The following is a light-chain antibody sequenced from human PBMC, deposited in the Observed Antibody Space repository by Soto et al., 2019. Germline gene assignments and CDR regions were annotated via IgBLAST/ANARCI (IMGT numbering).Light chain of an antibody. V-gene: IGKV3-15*01. Sequence: VVMTQSPATLSVSPGDRATLSXRASQSFICNFAWYQQYTGXXTRIXXXDSXTRATGILARFSGSGSGREFTLTISSLQSEDFAVYYCQQYNNWPPITVGQGTRLDIK. J-gene: IGKJ5*01. CDR2: DSX. CDR1: QSFICN. CDR3: QQYNNWPPIT.